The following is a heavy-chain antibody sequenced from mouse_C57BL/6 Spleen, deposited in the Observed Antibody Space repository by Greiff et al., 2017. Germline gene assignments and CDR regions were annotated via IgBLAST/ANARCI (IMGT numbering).Heavy chain of an antibody. Sequence: EVQLQQSGPELVKPGASVRMSCKASGYTFTDYNMHWVKHSHGKSLELIGYINPYNGGTSYNHKYKGKATLTVNKTSSTAYMELCSLTSEDSAVYYCASGSAWFAYWGQGTLVTVSA. CDR2: INPYNGGT. CDR3: ASGSAWFAY. CDR1: GYTFTDYN. V-gene: IGHV1-22*01. J-gene: IGHJ3*01.